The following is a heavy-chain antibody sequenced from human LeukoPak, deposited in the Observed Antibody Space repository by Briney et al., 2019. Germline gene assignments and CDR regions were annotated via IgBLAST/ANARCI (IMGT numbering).Heavy chain of an antibody. CDR2: ISSSGRTI. CDR3: ARISGFALDY. Sequence: GGSLRLSCAASGVSFSSYKMRCGRHAPGGGREWGSYISSSGRTIYYTESVKSRVTVSRDNAKNSLYLQMSRVRDEDTAVYYCARISGFALDYWGPGTMVTVSS. D-gene: IGHD3-16*01. V-gene: IGHV3-48*03. J-gene: IGHJ4*02. CDR1: GVSFSSYK.